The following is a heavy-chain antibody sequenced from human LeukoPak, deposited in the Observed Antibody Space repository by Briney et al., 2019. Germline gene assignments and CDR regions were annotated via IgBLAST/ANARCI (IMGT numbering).Heavy chain of an antibody. CDR2: INHSGST. J-gene: IGHJ5*02. V-gene: IGHV4-34*01. CDR1: GGSFSGYY. Sequence: SETLSLTCAVYGGSFSGYYWSWIRQPPGKGLEWIGEINHSGSTNYNPSLKSRVTISVDTSKNQFSLKLSSATAADTAVYYCARGDYFYWFDPWGQGTLVTVSS. D-gene: IGHD3-16*01. CDR3: ARGDYFYWFDP.